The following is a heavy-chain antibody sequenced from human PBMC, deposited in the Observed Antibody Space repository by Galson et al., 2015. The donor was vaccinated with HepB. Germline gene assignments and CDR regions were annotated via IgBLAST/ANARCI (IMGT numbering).Heavy chain of an antibody. CDR3: ARHGGTKAQFDP. D-gene: IGHD4-23*01. Sequence: PALVKPTQTLTLTCTFSVFSLSTSGMCVSWIRQPPGKALEWLALIDWDDDKYYSTSLKTRLTISKDTSKNQVVLTMTNMDPVDTATYYCARHGGTKAQFDPWGQGTLVTVSS. J-gene: IGHJ5*02. V-gene: IGHV2-70*01. CDR2: IDWDDDK. CDR1: VFSLSTSGMC.